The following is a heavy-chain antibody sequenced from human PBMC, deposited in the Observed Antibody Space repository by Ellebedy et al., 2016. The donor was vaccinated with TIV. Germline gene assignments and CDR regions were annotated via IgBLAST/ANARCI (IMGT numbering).Heavy chain of an antibody. J-gene: IGHJ5*02. CDR2: INHSGST. Sequence: SETLSLTXAVYGGSFSGYYWSWIRQPPGKGLEWIGEINHSGSTNYNPSLKSRVTISVDTSKNQFSLKLSSVTAADTAVYYCATKFGNVGGWRWFNPWGQGTLVTVSS. V-gene: IGHV4-34*01. CDR3: ATKFGNVGGWRWFNP. D-gene: IGHD6-19*01. CDR1: GGSFSGYY.